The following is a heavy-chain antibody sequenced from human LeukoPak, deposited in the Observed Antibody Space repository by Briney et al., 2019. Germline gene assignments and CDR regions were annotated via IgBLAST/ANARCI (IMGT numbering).Heavy chain of an antibody. CDR3: ARDMGPYGGSPGAS. J-gene: IGHJ5*02. D-gene: IGHD4-23*01. V-gene: IGHV3-74*01. CDR1: GSTFSGYW. Sequence: GGSLRLSCAASGSTFSGYWMHWVRQAPGKGLVWVSRVATGGTGPSYADSVKGRFTISRDNAKNTLYLQMNSLSAEDTAVYFCARDMGPYGGSPGASWGQGTLVTVSS. CDR2: VATGGTGP.